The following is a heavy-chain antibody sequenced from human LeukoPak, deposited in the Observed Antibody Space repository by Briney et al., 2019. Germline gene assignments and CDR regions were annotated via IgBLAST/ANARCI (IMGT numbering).Heavy chain of an antibody. CDR2: ISYDGSNK. Sequence: GGSLRLSCAASGFTFSSYAMSWVRQAPGKGLEWVAVISYDGSNKYYADSVKGRFTISRDNSKNTLYLQMNSLRAEDTAVYYCARDWRLNYDFWSGYYTGPARKNWFDPWGQGTLVTVSS. CDR1: GFTFSSYA. D-gene: IGHD3-3*01. J-gene: IGHJ5*02. V-gene: IGHV3-30-3*01. CDR3: ARDWRLNYDFWSGYYTGPARKNWFDP.